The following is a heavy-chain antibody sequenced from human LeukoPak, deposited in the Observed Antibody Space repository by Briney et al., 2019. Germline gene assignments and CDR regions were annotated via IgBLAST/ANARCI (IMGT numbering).Heavy chain of an antibody. D-gene: IGHD2-15*01. CDR3: AKDRRFWDIVVVVGGGAMDV. CDR1: GFTFSSYG. Sequence: PGGSLRLSCAASGFTFSSYGMSWVRQAPGKGLEWVSAISGSGGSTYYADSVKGRFTISRDNSKNTLYLQMNSLRAEDTAVYYCAKDRRFWDIVVVVGGGAMDVWGKGTTVTVSS. V-gene: IGHV3-23*01. CDR2: ISGSGGST. J-gene: IGHJ6*03.